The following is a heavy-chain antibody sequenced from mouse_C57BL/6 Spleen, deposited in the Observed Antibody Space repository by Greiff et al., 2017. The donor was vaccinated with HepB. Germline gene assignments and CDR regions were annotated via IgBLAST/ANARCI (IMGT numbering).Heavy chain of an antibody. CDR1: GFTFSDYY. J-gene: IGHJ2*01. V-gene: IGHV5-16*01. D-gene: IGHD4-1*01. CDR2: INYDGSST. CDR3: ARDPGTKGYFDY. Sequence: DVKLVESEGGLVQPGSSMKLSCTASGFTFSDYYMAWVRQVPEKGLEWVANINYDGSSTYYLDSLKSRFIISRDNAKNILYLQMSSLKSEDTATYYCARDPGTKGYFDYWGQGTTLTVSS.